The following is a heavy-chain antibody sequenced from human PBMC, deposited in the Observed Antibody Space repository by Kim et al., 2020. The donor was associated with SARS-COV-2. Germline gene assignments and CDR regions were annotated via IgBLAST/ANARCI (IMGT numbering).Heavy chain of an antibody. Sequence: GSLRLSCAASGFTFSSYSMHWVRQAPGKGLEWVSSISSSSSYIYYADSVKGRFTISRDNAKNSLYLQMNSLRAEDTAVYYCARDKGWLATIPYYYYGMDVWGQGTTVTVSS. CDR3: ARDKGWLATIPYYYYGMDV. V-gene: IGHV3-21*01. J-gene: IGHJ6*02. D-gene: IGHD5-12*01. CDR1: GFTFSSYS. CDR2: ISSSSSYI.